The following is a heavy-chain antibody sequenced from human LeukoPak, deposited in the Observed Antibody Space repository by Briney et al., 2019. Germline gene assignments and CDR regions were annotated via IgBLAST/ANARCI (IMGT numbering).Heavy chain of an antibody. D-gene: IGHD3-10*01. V-gene: IGHV3-23*01. CDR3: AKDWSYTDHRPFDP. CDR1: GFTFSSDA. CDR2: ISGSGGST. Sequence: GGSLSPSCAASGFTFSSDAMSWVRQAPGQGLVWVSAISGSGGSTYYTNSLNGRFTISRDNSKNTLKLQMNSLRVEDTAVYYCAKDWSYTDHRPFDPWGQGTLVTASS. J-gene: IGHJ5*02.